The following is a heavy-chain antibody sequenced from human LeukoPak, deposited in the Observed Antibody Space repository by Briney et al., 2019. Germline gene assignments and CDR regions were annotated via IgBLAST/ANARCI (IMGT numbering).Heavy chain of an antibody. Sequence: SETLSLTCAVSGVSISSTEWWIWVRQSPGQGLEWIGEIHRDGRTRYSPSLTSRVSMSIDYSKNQFSLRLSSMTAADTAVYYCARGAYSFDYWGQGTLVTVSS. CDR3: ARGAYSFDY. V-gene: IGHV4-4*02. J-gene: IGHJ4*02. CDR2: IHRDGRT. CDR1: GVSISSTEW.